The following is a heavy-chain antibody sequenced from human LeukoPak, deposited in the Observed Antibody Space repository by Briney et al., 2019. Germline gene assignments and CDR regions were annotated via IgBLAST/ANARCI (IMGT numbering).Heavy chain of an antibody. Sequence: SETLSLTCTVSGGSISSGSYYWSWIRQPPGKGLEWIGDIYYSGSTNYNPSLKSRVTISVDTSKNQFSLKLSSVTAADTAVYYCARGGIDPRYSGSSDFTETDAFDIWGQGTMVTVSS. CDR1: GGSISSGSYY. CDR2: IYYSGST. V-gene: IGHV4-61*01. CDR3: ARGGIDPRYSGSSDFTETDAFDI. J-gene: IGHJ3*02. D-gene: IGHD1-26*01.